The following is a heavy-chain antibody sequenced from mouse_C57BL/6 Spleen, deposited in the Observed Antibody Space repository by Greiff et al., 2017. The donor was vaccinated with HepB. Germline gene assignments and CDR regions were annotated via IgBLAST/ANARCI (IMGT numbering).Heavy chain of an antibody. Sequence: EVQLQESGPELVKPGDSVKISCKASGYSFTGYFMNWVMQSHGKSLEWIGRINPYNGDTFYNQKFKGKATLTVDKSSSTAHMELRSLTSEDSAVYYCAETTVNYAMDYWGQGTSVTVSS. V-gene: IGHV1-20*01. J-gene: IGHJ4*01. D-gene: IGHD1-1*01. CDR3: AETTVNYAMDY. CDR2: INPYNGDT. CDR1: GYSFTGYF.